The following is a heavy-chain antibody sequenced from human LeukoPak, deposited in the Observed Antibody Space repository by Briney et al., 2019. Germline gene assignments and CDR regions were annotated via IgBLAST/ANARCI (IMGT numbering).Heavy chain of an antibody. CDR2: IYYSGST. V-gene: IGHV4-39*07. D-gene: IGHD3-22*01. J-gene: IGHJ4*02. CDR3: ARAIYESSGSAYFDY. CDR1: GVSISSSSYS. Sequence: KSSETLSLTCTVSGVSISSSSYSWGWIRQPPGKGLEWIGSIYYSGSTYYNPSLKSRVTISVDTSKNHFSLKLSSVTAADTAVYYCARAIYESSGSAYFDYWGQGTLVTVSS.